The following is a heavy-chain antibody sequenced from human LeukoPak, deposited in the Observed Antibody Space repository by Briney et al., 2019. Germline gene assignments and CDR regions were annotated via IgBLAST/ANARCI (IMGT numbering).Heavy chain of an antibody. V-gene: IGHV3-15*07. D-gene: IGHD4-17*01. Sequence: GGSLRLSCAASGFTFSNAWMNWVRQAPGKGLEWVGRIRSKTDGGTTDYAAPVKGRFTISRDDSKNTLYLQMSSLRAEDTAVYYCAAAYGDPPFDYWGQGTLVTVSS. J-gene: IGHJ4*02. CDR2: IRSKTDGGTT. CDR3: AAAYGDPPFDY. CDR1: GFTFSNAW.